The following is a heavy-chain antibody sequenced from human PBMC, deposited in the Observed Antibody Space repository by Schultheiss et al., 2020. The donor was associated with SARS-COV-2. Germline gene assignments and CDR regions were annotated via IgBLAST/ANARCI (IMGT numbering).Heavy chain of an antibody. V-gene: IGHV3-23*01. D-gene: IGHD6-6*01. CDR3: AKDKIAARPWYFDL. CDR2: ISGSGGST. Sequence: GESLKISCAASGFTFSSYAMSWVRQAPGKGLEWVSFISGSGGSTYYADSVKGRFTISRDNSKNTLYLQMNSLRAEDTAVYYCAKDKIAARPWYFDLWGRGTLVTVSS. CDR1: GFTFSSYA. J-gene: IGHJ2*01.